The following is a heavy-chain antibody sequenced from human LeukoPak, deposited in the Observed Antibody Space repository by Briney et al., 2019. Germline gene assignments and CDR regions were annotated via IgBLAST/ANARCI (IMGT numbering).Heavy chain of an antibody. Sequence: PGGSLRLSCGASGFTFSSHGMNWVRQAPGKGLEWVSGISPSGGITYYTDSVKGRFTISRDNSKNTVSLQMNSLRAEDTAVYYCAKGLSYSSSSPFDYWGQGTLVTVSS. J-gene: IGHJ4*02. V-gene: IGHV3-23*01. D-gene: IGHD6-6*01. CDR2: ISPSGGIT. CDR3: AKGLSYSSSSPFDY. CDR1: GFTFSSHG.